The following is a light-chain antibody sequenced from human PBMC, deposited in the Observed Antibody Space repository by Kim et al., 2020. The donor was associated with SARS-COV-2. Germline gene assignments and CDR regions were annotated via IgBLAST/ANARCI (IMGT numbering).Light chain of an antibody. CDR3: QVWDTGSDHPI. Sequence: PGRTAGVTWGKNGIGLQRVHGDQRKPGAAPVWVIYYDTDRPSGIPERFSGSNSGNTATRTISRVEAGDEADYYCQVWDTGSDHPIFGGGTQLTVL. CDR1: GIGLQR. J-gene: IGLJ2*01. V-gene: IGLV3-21*04. CDR2: YDT.